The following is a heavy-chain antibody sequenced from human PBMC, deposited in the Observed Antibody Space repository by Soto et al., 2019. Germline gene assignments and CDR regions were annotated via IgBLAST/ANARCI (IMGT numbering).Heavy chain of an antibody. CDR1: GGTFSSYA. CDR3: ARSQYVWGSYRFASWFDP. V-gene: IGHV1-69*06. Sequence: GASVKVSCKASGGTFSSYAISWVRQAPGQGLEWMGGIIPIFGTANYAQKFQGRVTITADKSTSTAYMELSSLRSEDTAVYYCARSQYVWGSYRFASWFDPWGQGTLVTVSS. D-gene: IGHD3-16*02. CDR2: IIPIFGTA. J-gene: IGHJ5*02.